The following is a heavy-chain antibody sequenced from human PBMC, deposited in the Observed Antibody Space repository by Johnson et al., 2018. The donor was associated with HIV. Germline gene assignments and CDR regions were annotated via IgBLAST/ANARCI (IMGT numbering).Heavy chain of an antibody. D-gene: IGHD6-19*01. Sequence: LSCVASGFTFEDYAMHWVRQAPGKGLEWVSGISWNSDDIGYADSVTGRFSISRDNAKNCLYLQMNGLNPEDTALYYCARDAVIRSGWYNVDAFDVWGQGTMVTVSS. J-gene: IGHJ3*01. CDR2: ISWNSDDI. CDR3: ARDAVIRSGWYNVDAFDV. CDR1: GFTFEDYA. V-gene: IGHV3-9*01.